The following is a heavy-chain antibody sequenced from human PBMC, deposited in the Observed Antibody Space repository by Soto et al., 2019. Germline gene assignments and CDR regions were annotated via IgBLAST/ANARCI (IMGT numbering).Heavy chain of an antibody. D-gene: IGHD6-6*01. CDR3: AKYSSSSGEIDY. CDR1: GGAFSSYT. J-gene: IGHJ4*02. Sequence: SVKVSCKASGGAFSSYTISWVRPGLGNGFELMVMVMLILGIANYAQKCKGSVTIIADKSTITAYMELSSLRSEYIAVYYRAKYSSSSGEIDYWGQGTLVTVPS. V-gene: IGHV1-69*02. CDR2: VMLILGIA.